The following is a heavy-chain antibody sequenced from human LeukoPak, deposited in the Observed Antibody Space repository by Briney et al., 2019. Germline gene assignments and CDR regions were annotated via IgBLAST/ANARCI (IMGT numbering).Heavy chain of an antibody. CDR2: ISSSGSTI. D-gene: IGHD2-15*01. V-gene: IGHV3-11*01. CDR1: GFTFSDYY. Sequence: PGGSLRLSRAASGFTFSDYYMSWIRQAPGKGLEWVSYISSSGSTIYYADSVKGRFTISRDNAKNSLYLQMNSLRAEDTAVYYCARDNPIGVVVVAATFNWFDPWGQGTLVTVSS. CDR3: ARDNPIGVVVVAATFNWFDP. J-gene: IGHJ5*02.